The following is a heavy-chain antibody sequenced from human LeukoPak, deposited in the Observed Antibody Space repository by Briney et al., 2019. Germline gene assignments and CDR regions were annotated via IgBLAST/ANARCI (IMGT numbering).Heavy chain of an antibody. D-gene: IGHD3-10*01. CDR3: AREGAYGSGTPYFDY. V-gene: IGHV4-38-2*02. CDR1: GYSISSGYY. Sequence: PSETLSVTCTVSGYSISSGYYWGWIRQPPGKGLEWIGSLYHGGGTYYNPSLKSRVTISVDTSKNQFSLKLSSVTAADTAVYYCAREGAYGSGTPYFDYWGQGTLVTVSS. CDR2: LYHGGGT. J-gene: IGHJ4*02.